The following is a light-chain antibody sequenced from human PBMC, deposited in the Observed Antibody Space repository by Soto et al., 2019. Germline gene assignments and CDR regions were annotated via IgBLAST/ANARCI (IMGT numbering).Light chain of an antibody. Sequence: DLQMTQAPSTLSASVGDRVTITCXASQSISSWLAWYQQKPGKAPKLLIYDASSLESGVPSRFSGSGSGTEFTLTISSLQPDDFATYYCQQYNSYPLTFGGGTKVDI. CDR3: QQYNSYPLT. V-gene: IGKV1-5*01. J-gene: IGKJ4*01. CDR1: QSISSW. CDR2: DAS.